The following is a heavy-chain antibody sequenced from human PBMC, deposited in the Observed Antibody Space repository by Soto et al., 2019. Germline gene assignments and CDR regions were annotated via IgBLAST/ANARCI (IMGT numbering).Heavy chain of an antibody. V-gene: IGHV1-18*04. CDR1: GYTFTSYG. D-gene: IGHD3-9*01. CDR3: ARAYYXILTGPARYHYYYGMAV. CDR2: ISAYNGNT. J-gene: IGHJ6*02. Sequence: ASVKVSCKASGYTFTSYGISWVRQAPGQGLEWMGWISAYNGNTNYAQKLQGRVTMTTDTSTSTAYMELRSLRSDDTAVYYCARAYYXILTGPARYHYYYGMAVWGQGTTVTVSS.